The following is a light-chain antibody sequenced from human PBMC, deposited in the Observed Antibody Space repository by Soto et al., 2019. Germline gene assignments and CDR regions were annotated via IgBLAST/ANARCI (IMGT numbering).Light chain of an antibody. V-gene: IGLV1-40*01. CDR2: GNS. Sequence: QSVLTQPPSVSGAPGQGVTISCTGSSSNIGAGYDVHWYQQLPGTAPKLLIYGNSNRPSGVPDRFSGSKSGTSASLAITGLQAEDEADYYCQSYDSSLSGSVFGGETKVTV. J-gene: IGLJ2*01. CDR3: QSYDSSLSGSV. CDR1: SSNIGAGYD.